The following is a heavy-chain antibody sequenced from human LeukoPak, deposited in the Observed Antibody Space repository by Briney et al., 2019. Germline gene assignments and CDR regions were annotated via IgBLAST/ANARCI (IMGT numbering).Heavy chain of an antibody. J-gene: IGHJ4*02. CDR2: IYPGDSDT. Sequence: GESLKISRKGSGYSFTSYWIGWVRQMPGKGLEWMGIIYPGDSDTRYSPSFQGQVTISADRSISTAYLQWSSLKASGTAMYYCARSYYDILTGYYYFDYWGQGTLVTVSS. D-gene: IGHD3-9*01. CDR3: ARSYYDILTGYYYFDY. V-gene: IGHV5-51*01. CDR1: GYSFTSYW.